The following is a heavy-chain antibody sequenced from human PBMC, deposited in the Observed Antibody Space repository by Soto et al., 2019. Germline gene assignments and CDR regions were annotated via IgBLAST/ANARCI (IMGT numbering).Heavy chain of an antibody. J-gene: IGHJ4*02. V-gene: IGHV4-59*01. Sequence: QVQLQESGPGLVKPSETLSLTCTVSGGSISSYYWSWIRQPPGKGLEWIGYIYYSGSTNYNPSLKRRVTIAVDTSENQFSLKLGSVTAADTAVYYCARARGPLTIDFWSGYYSSPFDYWGQGTLVTVSS. D-gene: IGHD3-3*01. CDR3: ARARGPLTIDFWSGYYSSPFDY. CDR1: GGSISSYY. CDR2: IYYSGST.